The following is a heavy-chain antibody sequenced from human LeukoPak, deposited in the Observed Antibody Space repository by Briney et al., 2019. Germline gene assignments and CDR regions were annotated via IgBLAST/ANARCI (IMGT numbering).Heavy chain of an antibody. CDR1: GYTFSDYY. CDR2: IKPNGGVT. Sequence: ASVKVSCKASGYTFSDYYIHWLRQAPGQGLEWMGWIKPNGGVTNYARNFQGRITMTRDTSISTAFMELSSLRSHDTTVYYCARPSYCGAGCQYYFDYWGQGTLDTVSS. J-gene: IGHJ4*02. D-gene: IGHD2-21*02. CDR3: ARPSYCGAGCQYYFDY. V-gene: IGHV1-2*02.